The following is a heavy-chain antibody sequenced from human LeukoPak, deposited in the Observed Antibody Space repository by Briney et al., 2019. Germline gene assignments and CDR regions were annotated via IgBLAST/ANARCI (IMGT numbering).Heavy chain of an antibody. CDR1: GYSFTGYY. CDR2: INPSGGST. D-gene: IGHD1-26*01. V-gene: IGHV1-46*01. J-gene: IGHJ4*02. CDR3: ARGASVGAPHY. Sequence: ASVKVSCKTSGYSFTGYYMHWVRQAPGQGLEWMGIINPSGGSTSYAQKFQGRVTMTRDTSTSTVYMELSSLRSEDTAVYYCARGASVGAPHYWGQGTLVTVSS.